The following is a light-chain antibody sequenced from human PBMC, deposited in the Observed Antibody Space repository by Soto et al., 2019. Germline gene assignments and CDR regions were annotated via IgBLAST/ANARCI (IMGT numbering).Light chain of an antibody. CDR3: QQYDNSPWP. CDR1: QSVSSSY. J-gene: IGKJ1*01. V-gene: IGKV3-20*01. Sequence: EIVLTQSPGTLSLSPGEGATLSCRASQSVSSSYSAWYQQKPGQAPRLLIYGASSRATGIPDRFSGGGSGTDFTLTISRLEPEDFAVYYCQQYDNSPWPFGQGTKVEIK. CDR2: GAS.